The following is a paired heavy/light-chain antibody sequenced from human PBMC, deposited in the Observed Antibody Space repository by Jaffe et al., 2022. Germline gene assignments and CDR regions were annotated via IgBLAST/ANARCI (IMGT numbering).Light chain of an antibody. Sequence: DIQMTQSPSSLSASVGDRVTITCRASQSISSFLNWYQHKPGKAPKVLIYAASSLQSGVPSRFSGSGSGTDFTLTISSLQPEDFATYYCQQSYSTPRTFGQGTKVEIK. J-gene: IGKJ1*01. V-gene: IGKV1-39*01. CDR3: QQSYSTPRT. CDR1: QSISSF. CDR2: AAS.
Heavy chain of an antibody. CDR2: ISGDGNIT. D-gene: IGHD6-6*01. Sequence: EVQLVESGGDLVQPGGSLRLSCAASGFTFTSYWMHWVRQAPGKGLVWVSRISGDGNITTYADSVKGRFTISRDNANNTLYLQMNSLRAEDTAVYYCAREFGSSSGRAFDYWGQGTLVTVSS. V-gene: IGHV3-74*01. CDR1: GFTFTSYW. J-gene: IGHJ4*02. CDR3: AREFGSSSGRAFDY.